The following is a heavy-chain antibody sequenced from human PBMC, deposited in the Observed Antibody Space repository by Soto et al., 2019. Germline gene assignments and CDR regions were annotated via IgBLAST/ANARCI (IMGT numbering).Heavy chain of an antibody. CDR1: GDTFNNYG. Sequence: QVQLVQSGAEVKQLGSSVKVSCKVSGDTFNNYGFSWVRQAPGQGLEWMGGIIPLLGTTNYAQKFQARVTISADESTRTAYMELSSLRSNDTAVYFCARRGMDGQRVGQGPYFDSWGQGTLVIVSS. D-gene: IGHD1-26*01. CDR2: IIPLLGTT. V-gene: IGHV1-69*01. J-gene: IGHJ4*02. CDR3: ARRGMDGQRVGQGPYFDS.